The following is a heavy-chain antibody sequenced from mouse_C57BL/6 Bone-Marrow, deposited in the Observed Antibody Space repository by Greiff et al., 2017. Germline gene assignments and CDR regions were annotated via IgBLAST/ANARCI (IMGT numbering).Heavy chain of an antibody. J-gene: IGHJ3*01. CDR1: GFSLTSYG. D-gene: IGHD1-1*01. V-gene: IGHV2-5*01. CDR2: IWRGGST. Sequence: VKLMESGPGLVQPSQSLSITCTVSGFSLTSYGVHWVRQSPGKGLEWLGVIWRGGSTDYNAAFMSRLSITKDNSKSQVFFKMNSLQADDTAIYYCAKNLYYSTGLFAYWGQGTLVTVSA. CDR3: AKNLYYSTGLFAY.